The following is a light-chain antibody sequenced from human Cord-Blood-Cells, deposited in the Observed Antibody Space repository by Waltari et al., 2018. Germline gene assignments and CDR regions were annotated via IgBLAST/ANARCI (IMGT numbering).Light chain of an antibody. V-gene: IGLV2-8*01. CDR2: EVS. CDR3: SSYAGSNNFV. J-gene: IGLJ1*01. Sequence: QSALTQPPSAPGSPGQSVTIPCPGTSSDVGGYNYVSWYQQPPGKALQLMIYEVSKRPSGVPDRFSGSKSGNTASLTVSGLQAEDEADYYCSSYAGSNNFVFGTGTKVTVL. CDR1: SSDVGGYNY.